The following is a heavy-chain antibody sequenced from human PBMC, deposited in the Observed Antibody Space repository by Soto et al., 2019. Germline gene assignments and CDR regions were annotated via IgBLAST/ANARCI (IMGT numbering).Heavy chain of an antibody. D-gene: IGHD6-6*01. CDR2: ISYDGSNK. Sequence: GGSLRLSCAASGFTFSSYAMHWVRQAPGKGLEWVAVISYDGSNKYYADSVKGRFTISRDNSKNTLYLQMKSLRAEDTAVYYCAREPWSGSPSSRRYYFDYWGQGTLVTVSS. J-gene: IGHJ4*02. V-gene: IGHV3-30-3*01. CDR3: AREPWSGSPSSRRYYFDY. CDR1: GFTFSSYA.